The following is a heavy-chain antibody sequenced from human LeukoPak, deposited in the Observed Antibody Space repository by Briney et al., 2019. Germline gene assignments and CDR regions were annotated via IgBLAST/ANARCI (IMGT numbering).Heavy chain of an antibody. CDR1: GFTFSSYA. Sequence: GGSLRLSCAASGFTFSSYAMTWVRQAPGKELEWISAISGSAYSTSYADSVKGRFTISRDNSKNTLYLQMNSLRAEDTAVYYCARNSSGFKLGDAFDIWGQGTMVTVSS. CDR2: ISGSAYST. V-gene: IGHV3-23*01. J-gene: IGHJ3*02. CDR3: ARNSSGFKLGDAFDI. D-gene: IGHD3-22*01.